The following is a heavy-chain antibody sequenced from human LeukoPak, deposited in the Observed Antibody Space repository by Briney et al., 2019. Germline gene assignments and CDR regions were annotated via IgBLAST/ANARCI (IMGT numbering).Heavy chain of an antibody. V-gene: IGHV3-48*03. CDR2: IRSSGSTI. CDR3: AELGITMIGGV. Sequence: GGSLRLSCAASGFTFSSYEMNWVRQAPGKGLEWVSYIRSSGSTIHYADSVKGRFTISRDNAKNSLYLQMNSLRAEDTAVYYCAELGITMIGGVWARGTTVTISS. J-gene: IGHJ6*04. CDR1: GFTFSSYE. D-gene: IGHD3-10*02.